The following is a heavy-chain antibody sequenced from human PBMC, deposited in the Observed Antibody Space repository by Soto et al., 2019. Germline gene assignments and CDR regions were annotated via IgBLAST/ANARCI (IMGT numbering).Heavy chain of an antibody. CDR2: ISGSGGIT. CDR1: GFTFSNYA. J-gene: IGHJ4*02. D-gene: IGHD1-26*01. Sequence: EVQLLESGGGLVQPGGSLRLSCAASGFTFSNYAMTWVRQAPGKGLEWVSFISGSGGITYYADSVKGRFTISRDNSKNKRHLQMHSLRDEDTAIYYCEKCADWEDHYWGQGTLVTVSS. V-gene: IGHV3-23*01. CDR3: EKCADWEDHY.